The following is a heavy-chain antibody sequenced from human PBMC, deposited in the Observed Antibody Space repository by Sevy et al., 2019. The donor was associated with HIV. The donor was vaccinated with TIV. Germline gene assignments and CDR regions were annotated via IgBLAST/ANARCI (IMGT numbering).Heavy chain of an antibody. CDR1: GFTFSDYF. CDR3: ASLYFYGMDV. Sequence: GGSLRLSCAASGFTFSDYFMTWIRQAPGKGLEWVSYISSSGRTTYYADAVEGGSTISRDNTKNSLYLLMNSLRAEDTAVYYCASLYFYGMDVWGQGTTVTVSS. CDR2: ISSSGRTT. V-gene: IGHV3-11*01. J-gene: IGHJ6*02.